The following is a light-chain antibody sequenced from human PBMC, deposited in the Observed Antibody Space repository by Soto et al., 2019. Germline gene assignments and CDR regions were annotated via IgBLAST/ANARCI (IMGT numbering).Light chain of an antibody. CDR2: GAS. V-gene: IGKV3-15*01. J-gene: IGKJ1*01. CDR3: QQYNNWPET. CDR1: QTVYSN. Sequence: EIVITQSPATLSVSPGGRATLSCRASQTVYSNLAWYQQKPGQAPRLLIYGASTRATGIPARFSGSGSGTEFTLTISSLQSEDFAVYYCQQYNNWPETLGQGTKVDIK.